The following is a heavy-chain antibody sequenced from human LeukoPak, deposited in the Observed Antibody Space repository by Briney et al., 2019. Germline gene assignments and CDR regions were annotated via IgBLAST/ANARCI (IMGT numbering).Heavy chain of an antibody. Sequence: PSETLSLTCAVYGGSFSGYYWSWIRQPPGKGLEWIGEINHSGSTNYNPSLKSRVTMSVDTSKNQFSLKLTSVTAADTALYYCARSPGPYQLPTPYYLDYWGQGTLVTVSS. V-gene: IGHV4-34*01. CDR1: GGSFSGYY. CDR2: INHSGST. D-gene: IGHD2-2*01. CDR3: ARSPGPYQLPTPYYLDY. J-gene: IGHJ4*02.